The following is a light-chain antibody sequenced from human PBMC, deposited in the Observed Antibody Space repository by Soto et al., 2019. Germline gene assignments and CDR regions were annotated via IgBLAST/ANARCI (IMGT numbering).Light chain of an antibody. CDR2: EVT. CDR1: SSDDGGYDY. J-gene: IGLJ1*01. V-gene: IGLV2-8*01. Sequence: QSALTQPPSASGSPGQSVTISCTGTSSDDGGYDYVSWYQQHPGKAPKHMIYEVTIRPSGVSDRFSGSKSGNTASLTVSGLQAEDEADYYCSSYTGGNPSYVFGTGTKGTVL. CDR3: SSYTGGNPSYV.